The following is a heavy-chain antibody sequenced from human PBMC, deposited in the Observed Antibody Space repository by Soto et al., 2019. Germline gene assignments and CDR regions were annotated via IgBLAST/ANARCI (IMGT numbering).Heavy chain of an antibody. D-gene: IGHD2-2*01. V-gene: IGHV4-39*07. J-gene: IGHJ6*03. CDR2: IYYNGNT. CDR3: ARGDIVVVPAAMHYYYMDV. CDR1: GGSISSNTYY. Sequence: PSETLSLTCTVSGGSISSNTYYWGWVRQPPGKGLEWIGRIYYNGNTYYNPSLKSRVTISVDTSKNQFSLKLSSVTAADTAVYYCARGDIVVVPAAMHYYYMDVWGKGTTVTVSS.